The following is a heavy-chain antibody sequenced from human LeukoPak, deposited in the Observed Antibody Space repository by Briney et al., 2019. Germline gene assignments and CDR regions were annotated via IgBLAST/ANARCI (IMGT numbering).Heavy chain of an antibody. D-gene: IGHD6-19*01. CDR1: GDSVSSRNGA. CDR3: ARDIGTTGWHTFDY. Sequence: SQTLSLTRVVSGDSVSSRNGAWNWIRQSPSRGLEWLGRTYYRSKWYNDYAESMEGRMTISQDTSKNQYSLHLNSVTPDDTAVYYCARDIGTTGWHTFDYWGQGTLVTVSS. V-gene: IGHV6-1*01. J-gene: IGHJ4*02. CDR2: TYYRSKWYN.